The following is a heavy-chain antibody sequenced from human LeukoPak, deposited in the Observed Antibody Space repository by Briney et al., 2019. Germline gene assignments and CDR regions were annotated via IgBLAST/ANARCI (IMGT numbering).Heavy chain of an antibody. Sequence: SQTLSLTCAISGDSVSSNSAAWNWIRQSPSRGLEWRGRTYYRHKWYNDYAVSVKSRITINPDTSKNQFSLQLTSVTPEDTALYYCARDIPQYDSGGYYSSWFDPWGQGTLVTVS. CDR1: GDSVSSNSAA. CDR3: ARDIPQYDSGGYYSSWFDP. J-gene: IGHJ5*02. CDR2: TYYRHKWYN. V-gene: IGHV6-1*01. D-gene: IGHD3-22*01.